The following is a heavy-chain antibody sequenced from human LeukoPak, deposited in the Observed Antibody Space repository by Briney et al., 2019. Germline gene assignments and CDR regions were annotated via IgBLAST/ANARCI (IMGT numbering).Heavy chain of an antibody. CDR1: GYTFTSNG. CDR2: ISAYNGNT. V-gene: IGHV1-18*01. Sequence: GASVKVSFKASGYTFTSNGISWVRQPPGQGLEWMGWISAYNGNTNYAQRLQGRVTMTTDTSTSTAYMELRSLRSDDTAVYYCARSLDSSSWFIYWGQGTLVTVSS. CDR3: ARSLDSSSWFIY. J-gene: IGHJ4*02. D-gene: IGHD6-13*01.